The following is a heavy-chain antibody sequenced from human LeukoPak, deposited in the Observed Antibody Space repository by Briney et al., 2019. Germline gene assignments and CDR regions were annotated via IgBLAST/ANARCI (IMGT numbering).Heavy chain of an antibody. CDR2: INPKSGAT. D-gene: IGHD1-26*01. V-gene: IGHV1-2*02. CDR3: TIDEWELPGY. Sequence: ASVKVSRKTSGYTFTDYYIHCVRHAPGQGLEWMGWINPKSGATDFAQKFQGRITLTRDTSITTAHMEMNRLTSDDTTVYFCTIDEWELPGYWGQGTRVTV. CDR1: GYTFTDYY. J-gene: IGHJ4*02.